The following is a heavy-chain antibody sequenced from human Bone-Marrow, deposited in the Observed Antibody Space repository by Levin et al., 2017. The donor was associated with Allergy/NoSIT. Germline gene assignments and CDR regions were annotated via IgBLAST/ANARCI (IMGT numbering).Heavy chain of an antibody. Sequence: PSETLSLTCAASGFSFSNYAMSWVRQAPGKGLEWVSAITDSGRTYYADSVKGRFTVSRDNSKNTLYLQMNSLRADDTALYDCAKEMTAVVPVFDYWGQGTLVTVSS. D-gene: IGHD4-23*01. CDR3: AKEMTAVVPVFDY. CDR2: ITDSGRT. J-gene: IGHJ4*02. CDR1: GFSFSNYA. V-gene: IGHV3-23*01.